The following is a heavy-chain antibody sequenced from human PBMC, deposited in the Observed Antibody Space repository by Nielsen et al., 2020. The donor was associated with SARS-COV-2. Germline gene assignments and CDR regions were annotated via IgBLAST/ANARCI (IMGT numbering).Heavy chain of an antibody. CDR1: GYTFTSYG. CDR3: ARVGQLFGGYSSGCCDY. Sequence: ASVKVSCKASGYTFTSYGISWVRQAPGQGLEWMGWISAYNGNTNYAQKLQGRVTMTTDTSTSTAYMELRSLRSDDTAVYYCARVGQLFGGYSSGCCDYWGQGTLVTVSS. J-gene: IGHJ4*02. CDR2: ISAYNGNT. D-gene: IGHD6-19*01. V-gene: IGHV1-18*01.